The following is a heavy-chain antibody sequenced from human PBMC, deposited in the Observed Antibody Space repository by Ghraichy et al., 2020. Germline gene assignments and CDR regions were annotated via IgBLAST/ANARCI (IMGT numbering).Heavy chain of an antibody. V-gene: IGHV3-30*02. CDR2: IRYDGSNK. J-gene: IGHJ3*02. CDR3: AKMGGYSGSEKEGHDAFDI. CDR1: GFTFSSYG. D-gene: IGHD1-26*01. Sequence: GGSLRLSCAASGFTFSSYGMHWVRQAPGKGLEWVAFIRYDGSNKYYADSVKGRFTISRDNSKNTLYLQMNSLRAEDTAVYYCAKMGGYSGSEKEGHDAFDIWGQGTMVTVSS.